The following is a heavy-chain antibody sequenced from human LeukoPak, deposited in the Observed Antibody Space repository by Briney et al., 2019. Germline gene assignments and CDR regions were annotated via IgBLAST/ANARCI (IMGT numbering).Heavy chain of an antibody. CDR2: ISYSGST. D-gene: IGHD3-10*01. Sequence: PSQTPSLTCTLSGGSLSSGGYYWSWILQHPGKSLEWIVCISYSGSTYYNPSLKSRFTISVDPSKTQFSLKLSSVTAEDTAVYYCARVEKAGGMGRGDTYWYFDLWGRGTLVTVSS. J-gene: IGHJ2*01. V-gene: IGHV4-31*03. CDR3: ARVEKAGGMGRGDTYWYFDL. CDR1: GGSLSSGGYY.